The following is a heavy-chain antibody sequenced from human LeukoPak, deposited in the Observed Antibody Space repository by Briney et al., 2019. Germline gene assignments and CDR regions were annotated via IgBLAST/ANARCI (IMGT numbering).Heavy chain of an antibody. CDR3: ARGIVVVPAAMWGNWFDP. CDR2: INPNSGGT. J-gene: IGHJ5*02. D-gene: IGHD2-2*01. Sequence: SVKVSCKASGYTFTGYYMHWVRQAPGQGLEWMGWINPNSGGTNYAQKFQGRVTMTRDTSISTAYMELSRLGSDDTAVYYCARGIVVVPAAMWGNWFDPWGQGTLVTVSS. CDR1: GYTFTGYY. V-gene: IGHV1-2*02.